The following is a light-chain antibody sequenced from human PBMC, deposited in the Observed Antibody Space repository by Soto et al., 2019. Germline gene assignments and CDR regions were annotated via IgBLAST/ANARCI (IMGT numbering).Light chain of an antibody. Sequence: DIVMTQSPDSLAVSLGERATINCKSSQSVLYSSKNKNYLAWYQQKPGQPPKLLIYWASTRESGVPDRFSGSGSGTDFTRTISSLQAGDVAVYYCQQYYSTPPTFGGGTKVEIK. CDR3: QQYYSTPPT. CDR1: QSVLYSSKNKNY. V-gene: IGKV4-1*01. CDR2: WAS. J-gene: IGKJ4*01.